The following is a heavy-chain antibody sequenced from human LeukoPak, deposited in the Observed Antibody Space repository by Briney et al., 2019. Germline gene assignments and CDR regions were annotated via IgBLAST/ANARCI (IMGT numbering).Heavy chain of an antibody. J-gene: IGHJ4*02. CDR1: GITFSRYA. Sequence: PGGSLTLSCAASGITFSRYAMRWVRQAPGKGLEWVSNISNSGAKTYYADSVKGRFTISRDNSKNTLYLQMNSLRAEDTAVYYCANDRWDRSGSNCYFYHWGQGTLVTVSS. CDR3: ANDRWDRSGSNCYFYH. D-gene: IGHD1-26*01. V-gene: IGHV3-23*01. CDR2: ISNSGAKT.